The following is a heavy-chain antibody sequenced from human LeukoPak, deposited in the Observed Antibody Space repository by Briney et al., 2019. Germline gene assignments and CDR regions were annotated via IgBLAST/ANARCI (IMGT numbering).Heavy chain of an antibody. Sequence: GESLKISCKGSGYSFTSYWIGWVRQMPGKGLEWMGIIYPGDSDTRYSPSFQGQVTISADKSISTAYLQWSSLKASDTAMYYCATSDADSSSWYNFDYWGQGTLVTVSS. CDR3: ATSDADSSSWYNFDY. J-gene: IGHJ4*02. V-gene: IGHV5-51*01. D-gene: IGHD6-13*01. CDR1: GYSFTSYW. CDR2: IYPGDSDT.